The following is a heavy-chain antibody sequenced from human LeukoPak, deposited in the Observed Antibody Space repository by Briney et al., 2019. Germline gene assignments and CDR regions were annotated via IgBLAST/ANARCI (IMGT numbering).Heavy chain of an antibody. CDR3: ARDRVAVAIVGARPLFDY. CDR1: GYTFTSYY. D-gene: IGHD1-26*01. Sequence: GASVKVSCKASGYTFTSYYMHWVRQAPGQGLEWMGIINPSVGSTSYAQKFQGRVTMTRDTSTSTVYMELSSLRSEDTAVYYCARDRVAVAIVGARPLFDYWGQGTLVTVSS. V-gene: IGHV1-46*01. J-gene: IGHJ4*02. CDR2: INPSVGST.